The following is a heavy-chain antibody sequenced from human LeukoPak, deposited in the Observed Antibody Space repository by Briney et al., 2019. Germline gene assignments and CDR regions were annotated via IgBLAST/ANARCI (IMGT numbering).Heavy chain of an antibody. CDR3: GRHVSSGWDYFNGLDV. J-gene: IGHJ6*02. Sequence: SETLSLTCTASGGSIGSSGFYWGWFRQPPGEGLEWIGSIYYPGTTHYNPSLESRVTISVDTSKWQVFLTLRSVTATDTAVYYCGRHVSSGWDYFNGLDVWGQGTAVTVSS. V-gene: IGHV4-39*01. D-gene: IGHD6-19*01. CDR1: GGSIGSSGFY. CDR2: IYYPGTT.